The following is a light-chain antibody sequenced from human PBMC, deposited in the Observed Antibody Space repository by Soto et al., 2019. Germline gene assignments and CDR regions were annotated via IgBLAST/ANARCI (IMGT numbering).Light chain of an antibody. V-gene: IGKV3-15*01. Sequence: DTVMTQSPATLSVSPGERATLSCRASQSVSNNLAWYQQKPGQAPRLLIYGASTRATGIPARFSGSGSGTEFTLTISSLQSEDVAVYYCQHYNNWPPITFGQGTRLEIK. J-gene: IGKJ5*01. CDR3: QHYNNWPPIT. CDR1: QSVSNN. CDR2: GAS.